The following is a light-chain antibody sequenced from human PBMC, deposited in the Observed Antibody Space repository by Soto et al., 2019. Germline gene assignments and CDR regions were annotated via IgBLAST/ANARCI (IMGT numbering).Light chain of an antibody. V-gene: IGKV1-5*01. Sequence: DIQMTQSPSTLSASVGDRVTTTCRASQSISNWLAWYQQTPGKAPKLLIYDASSLQSGVPSRFSGSGSGTEFTLTISSLQPEDFATYYCHQYYSYLSITFGQGTRLEIK. J-gene: IGKJ5*01. CDR2: DAS. CDR3: HQYYSYLSIT. CDR1: QSISNW.